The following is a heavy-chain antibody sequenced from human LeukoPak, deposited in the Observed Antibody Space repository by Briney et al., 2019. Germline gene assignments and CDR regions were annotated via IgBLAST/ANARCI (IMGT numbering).Heavy chain of an antibody. D-gene: IGHD6-19*01. V-gene: IGHV4-34*01. CDR2: INRSGRA. CDR3: ARARLYPGIAVAGTIGYGMDV. CDR1: GGSFSGDY. Sequence: SETLSLTCAVYGGSFSGDYWSWIRQPPGKGLEWIGDINRSGRAVYNTSLKSRVIISVDTSKNQFSLKLSSVTAADTAVYYCARARLYPGIAVAGTIGYGMDVWGQGTAVTVSS. J-gene: IGHJ6*02.